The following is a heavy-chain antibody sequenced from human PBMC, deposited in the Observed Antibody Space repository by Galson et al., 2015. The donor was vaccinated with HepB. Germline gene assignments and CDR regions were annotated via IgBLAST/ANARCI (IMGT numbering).Heavy chain of an antibody. J-gene: IGHJ6*03. V-gene: IGHV1-69*13. CDR1: GGTFSSYA. D-gene: IGHD2-2*02. CDR2: IIPIFGTA. CDR3: ASPQYCSSTSCYTPYYYYYMDV. Sequence: SVKVSCKASGGTFSSYAISWVRQAPGQGLEWMGGIIPIFGTANYAQKFQGRVTITADESTSTAYMELSSLRSEDTAVYYCASPQYCSSTSCYTPYYYYYMDVWGKGTTVTVSS.